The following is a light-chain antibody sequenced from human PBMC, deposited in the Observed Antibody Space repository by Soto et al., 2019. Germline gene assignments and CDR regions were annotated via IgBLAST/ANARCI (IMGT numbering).Light chain of an antibody. J-gene: IGKJ5*01. CDR1: QTIGIF. CDR2: AAS. Sequence: DLQMTQSPSSLSASVGDRVTITCRASQTIGIFLNWYQHKPGKAPMLLIYAASSLQSGVPSRFSGSGSGTDFTLTVSSLQPEDFATYYCHQSYDIPTFGQGTRLEIK. CDR3: HQSYDIPT. V-gene: IGKV1-39*01.